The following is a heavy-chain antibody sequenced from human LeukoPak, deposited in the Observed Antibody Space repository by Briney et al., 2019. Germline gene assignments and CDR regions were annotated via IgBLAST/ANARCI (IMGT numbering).Heavy chain of an antibody. J-gene: IGHJ4*02. CDR1: GYTFTSYG. Sequence: ASVKVSCKASGYTFTSYGISWVRQAPGQGLEWMGWISAYNGNTNYAQKLQGRVTMTTDTSTSTAYMELRSLRSDDTAVYYCARGLLRFLEWSHEGFDYWGQGTLVTVSS. V-gene: IGHV1-18*01. D-gene: IGHD3-3*01. CDR3: ARGLLRFLEWSHEGFDY. CDR2: ISAYNGNT.